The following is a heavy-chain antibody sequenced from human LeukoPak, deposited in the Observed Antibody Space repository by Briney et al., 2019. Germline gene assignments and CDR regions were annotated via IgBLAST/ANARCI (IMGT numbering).Heavy chain of an antibody. CDR3: ASLVSTDAVWQEAFDI. J-gene: IGHJ3*02. CDR2: IRYDGSNK. D-gene: IGHD2-8*01. V-gene: IGHV3-30*02. CDR1: GFTFSSYG. Sequence: GGSLRLSCTASGFTFSSYGMHWVRQAPGKGLEWVAFIRYDGSNKYYADSVKGRFTISRDNSKNTLYLQMNSLRAEDTAAYYCASLVSTDAVWQEAFDIWGQGTMVTVSS.